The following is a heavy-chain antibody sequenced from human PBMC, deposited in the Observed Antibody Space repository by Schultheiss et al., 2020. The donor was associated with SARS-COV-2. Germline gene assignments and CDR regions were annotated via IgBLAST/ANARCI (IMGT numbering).Heavy chain of an antibody. CDR2: IWYDGSNK. CDR1: GFTFSSYG. Sequence: GESLKISCAASGFTFSSYGMHWVRQAPGKGLEWVAVIWYDGSNKYYADSVKGRFTISRDNSKNTLYLQMNSLRAEDTAVYYCARDYCGGCFQHWGQGTLVTVSS. CDR3: ARDYCGGCFQH. J-gene: IGHJ1*01. V-gene: IGHV3-33*01. D-gene: IGHD2-21*01.